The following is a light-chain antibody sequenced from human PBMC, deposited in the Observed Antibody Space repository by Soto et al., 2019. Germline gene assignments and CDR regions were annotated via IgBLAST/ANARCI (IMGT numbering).Light chain of an antibody. V-gene: IGKV3-11*01. CDR2: DAS. CDR3: QPRSDWPLT. J-gene: IGKJ4*01. Sequence: EIVLTQSPATLSLSPGERATLSCRASQSLSSYLAWYQQKRGQAPRLLIYDASKRATGIPARFSGSGSGTDFTLRISSLEPEDFAVYYCQPRSDWPLTFGGGTKVEIK. CDR1: QSLSSY.